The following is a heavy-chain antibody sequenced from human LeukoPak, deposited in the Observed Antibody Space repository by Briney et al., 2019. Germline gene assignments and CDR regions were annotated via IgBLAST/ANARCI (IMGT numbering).Heavy chain of an antibody. D-gene: IGHD3-10*01. CDR1: GYTFTGYY. CDR3: TRGVTRGDDFDY. Sequence: GASVKVSCKASGYTFTGYYMHWVRQAPGQGLEWMGWINPNSGGVNYAQNFQGRVTMTRDTSISTAYMELSRLTSDDTAVYYCTRGVTRGDDFDYWGQGTQVTVSS. J-gene: IGHJ4*02. V-gene: IGHV1-2*02. CDR2: INPNSGGV.